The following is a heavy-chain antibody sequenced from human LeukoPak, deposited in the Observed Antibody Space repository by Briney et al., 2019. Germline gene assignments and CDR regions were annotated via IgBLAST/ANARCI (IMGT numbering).Heavy chain of an antibody. D-gene: IGHD6-13*01. V-gene: IGHV3-7*03. Sequence: PGGSLRLSCAASGFTFSSYWMTWVRQAPGKGLEWVANIEQDGSEKYYVDSVKGRFTVSRDNAKNSLYLQMNSLRAEDTAVYYCARDGIAAAGKYYYYYYMDVWGKGTTVTISS. CDR3: ARDGIAAAGKYYYYYYMDV. CDR2: IEQDGSEK. CDR1: GFTFSSYW. J-gene: IGHJ6*03.